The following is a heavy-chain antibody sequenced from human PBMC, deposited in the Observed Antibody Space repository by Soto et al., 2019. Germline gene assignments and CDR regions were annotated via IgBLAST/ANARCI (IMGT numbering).Heavy chain of an antibody. D-gene: IGHD2-21*01. CDR3: TIGSWSGEVFDI. V-gene: IGHV1-69*02. CDR2: IIPMLGVR. J-gene: IGHJ3*02. CDR1: GGTFSTYS. Sequence: QVQLVQSGAEVKKPGSSVKVSCKDSGGTFSTYSMFWVRQAPGQGLEWMRRIIPMLGVRNYAQRFQDRVTIIADKSTATVHMELCSLRSEDTALYYCTIGSWSGEVFDIWGQGTMVTVSS.